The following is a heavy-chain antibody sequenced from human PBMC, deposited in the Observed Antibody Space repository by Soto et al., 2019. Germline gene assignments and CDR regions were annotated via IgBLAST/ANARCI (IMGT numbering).Heavy chain of an antibody. CDR2: IYYTGST. J-gene: IGHJ4*02. D-gene: IGHD1-26*01. V-gene: IGHV4-59*08. CDR1: SGSISGSY. CDR3: ARHATGGTYPLDY. Sequence: QVQLQESGPGLVKPSETLSLTCTVSSGSISGSYWAWIRQPPGKGLEYIGHIYYTGSTNYSPSLQSRVTMSVDTSKNQFSLKLTSVTAADPAVYYCARHATGGTYPLDYWGQGTLVTVSS.